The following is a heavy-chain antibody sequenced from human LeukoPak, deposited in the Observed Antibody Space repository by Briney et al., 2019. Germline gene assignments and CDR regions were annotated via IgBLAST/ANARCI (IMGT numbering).Heavy chain of an antibody. J-gene: IGHJ4*01. CDR2: VSGSGGTT. CDR3: AKDQYDTSGYYFDV. V-gene: IGHV3-23*01. Sequence: GALRLSCAGFGFHLSQYALAWVRPAPRKGVEWVSAVSGSGGTTYYADSVKGRFTISRDNSKNTMYLQVNSLRPEDTAVYYCAKDQYDTSGYYFDVWGHGTLVTVSS. CDR1: GFHLSQYA. D-gene: IGHD3-22*01.